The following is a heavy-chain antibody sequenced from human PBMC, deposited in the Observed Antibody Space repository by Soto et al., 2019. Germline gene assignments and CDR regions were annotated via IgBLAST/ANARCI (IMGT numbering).Heavy chain of an antibody. CDR1: GGSMSSYY. V-gene: IGHV4-59*13. Sequence: VQLQESGPGLGKPSETLSLTCIVSGGSMSSYYWSWLRQTPGKGLEWIGYIYYNGGTNYSPSLKSRVNISADTSKNQFSLRLNSVTAADTAVYYCARVMNSNYVAFEMWGQGTVVTVSS. CDR3: ARVMNSNYVAFEM. CDR2: IYYNGGT. D-gene: IGHD4-4*01. J-gene: IGHJ3*02.